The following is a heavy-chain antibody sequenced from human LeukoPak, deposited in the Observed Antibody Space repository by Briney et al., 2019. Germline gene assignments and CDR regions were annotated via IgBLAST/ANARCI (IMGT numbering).Heavy chain of an antibody. CDR2: ISSSGST. D-gene: IGHD2-21*02. Sequence: SQTLTLTCTVSGGSISNGPYYWTWIRQHPGKGLEWIGYISSSGSTYYNPSLNSRVTILLDTSKKQFSLKLSSVTAADTAVYYCARGAAYCGGDCYPRWFDPWGQGIPVTVSS. CDR1: GGSISNGPYY. CDR3: ARGAAYCGGDCYPRWFDP. V-gene: IGHV4-31*03. J-gene: IGHJ5*02.